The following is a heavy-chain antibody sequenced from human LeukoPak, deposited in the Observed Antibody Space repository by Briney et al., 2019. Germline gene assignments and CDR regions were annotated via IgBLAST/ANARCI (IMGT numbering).Heavy chain of an antibody. CDR1: VGTFSSYA. Sequence: ASVKVSCKASVGTFSSYAISWVRQAPGQGLEWMGRIIPILGIANYAQKFQGRVTITADKSTSTAYMELSSLSSEDTAVYYCESVPSVAAHYGMDVWGQGTPVTVSS. V-gene: IGHV1-69*04. CDR3: ESVPSVAAHYGMDV. D-gene: IGHD6-13*01. CDR2: IIPILGIA. J-gene: IGHJ6*02.